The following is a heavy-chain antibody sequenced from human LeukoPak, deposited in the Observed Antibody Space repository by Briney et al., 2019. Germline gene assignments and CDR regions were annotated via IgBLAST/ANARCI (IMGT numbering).Heavy chain of an antibody. J-gene: IGHJ4*02. V-gene: IGHV4-34*01. Sequence: SETLSLTCAVYGGSFSGYYWSWIRQPPGKELEWIGEINHSGSTNYNPSLKSRVTISVDTSKNQFSLKLSSVTAADTAVYYCARCAYYYDSSGYYYFDYWGQGTLVTVSS. D-gene: IGHD3-22*01. CDR3: ARCAYYYDSSGYYYFDY. CDR2: INHSGST. CDR1: GGSFSGYY.